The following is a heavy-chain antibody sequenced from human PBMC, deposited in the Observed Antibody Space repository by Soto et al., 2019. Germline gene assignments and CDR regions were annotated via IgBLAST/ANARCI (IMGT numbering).Heavy chain of an antibody. CDR2: INHSGST. Sequence: QVQLQQWGAGLLKPSETLSLTCAVYGGSFSAYNWSWIRHPPGKGLGWNGEINHSGSTNYNPSLKSRVITSVETSKNQFSLKLSSVAAADTAVYYCARLGQFYYYGMDVWGQGTTVTVSS. CDR3: ARLGQFYYYGMDV. J-gene: IGHJ6*02. D-gene: IGHD6-19*01. CDR1: GGSFSAYN. V-gene: IGHV4-34*01.